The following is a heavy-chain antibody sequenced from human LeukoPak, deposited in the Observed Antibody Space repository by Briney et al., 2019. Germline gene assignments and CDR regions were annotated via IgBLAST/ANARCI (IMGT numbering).Heavy chain of an antibody. D-gene: IGHD1-26*01. V-gene: IGHV3-7*01. CDR2: IKQDGSEK. CDR1: GLTFSSYW. CDR3: ARGPYSQAYNWFDP. Sequence: PGGSLRLSCAASGLTFSSYWMSWVRQAPGKGREWVANIKQDGSEKHYVDSVKGRFTISRDNAKNSLYLQMNSLRAEDTAVYYCARGPYSQAYNWFDPWGQGTLVTVSS. J-gene: IGHJ5*02.